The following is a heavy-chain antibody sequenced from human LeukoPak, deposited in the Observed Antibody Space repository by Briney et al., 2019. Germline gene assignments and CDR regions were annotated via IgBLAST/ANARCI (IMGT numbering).Heavy chain of an antibody. D-gene: IGHD3-10*01. CDR1: GGSISGYY. CDR3: ARLSGGSGSYTIDY. J-gene: IGHJ4*02. CDR2: IYYSGST. V-gene: IGHV4-59*08. Sequence: SETLSLTCTASGGSISGYYWSWIRQPPGKGLEWIGYIYYSGSTNYNPSLKSRVTISVDTSKNQFSLKLSSVTAADTAVYYGARLSGGSGSYTIDYWGQGTLVTVSS.